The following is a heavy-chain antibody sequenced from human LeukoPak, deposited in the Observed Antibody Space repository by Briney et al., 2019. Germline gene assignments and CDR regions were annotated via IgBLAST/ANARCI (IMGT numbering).Heavy chain of an antibody. J-gene: IGHJ1*01. CDR1: GGSISSYY. CDR2: IYYSGST. D-gene: IGHD6-13*01. CDR3: AWHISSFTRQH. V-gene: IGHV4-59*01. Sequence: SETLSLTCTVSGGSISSYYWSWIRQPPGKGLEWIGYIYYSGSTNYNPSLKSRVTISVDTSKNQFSLKHSSMPAADTAVSYCAWHISSFTRQHSGEGDLVTASS.